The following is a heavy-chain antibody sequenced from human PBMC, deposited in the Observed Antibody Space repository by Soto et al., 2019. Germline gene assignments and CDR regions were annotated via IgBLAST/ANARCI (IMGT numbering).Heavy chain of an antibody. V-gene: IGHV1-46*01. CDR1: GYTFTSYY. J-gene: IGHJ3*02. CDR2: INPSGGST. CDR3: ARGHEHIDGKGAFDI. Sequence: ASVKVSCKASGYTFTSYYMHWVRQSPGQGLEWMGIINPSGGSTSYAQKFQGRVTMTRDTSTSTVYMELSSLRSEDTAVYYCARGHEHIDGKGAFDIWGQGTMVPVSS.